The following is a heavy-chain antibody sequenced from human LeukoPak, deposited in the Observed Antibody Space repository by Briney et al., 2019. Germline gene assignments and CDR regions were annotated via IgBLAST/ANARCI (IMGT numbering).Heavy chain of an antibody. CDR1: GGSISYYY. CDR3: AREGCSGGVCYFDY. CDR2: IDASGNT. D-gene: IGHD2-15*01. V-gene: IGHV4-4*07. J-gene: IGHJ4*02. Sequence: SSETLSLTCTVSGGSISYYYWTWIRQPAGKGLEWIGRIDASGNTKYTPSLRSRVTLSIDTSRQQFSLKLSSVTAADTAVYFCAREGCSGGVCYFDYWGRGTLVTVSS.